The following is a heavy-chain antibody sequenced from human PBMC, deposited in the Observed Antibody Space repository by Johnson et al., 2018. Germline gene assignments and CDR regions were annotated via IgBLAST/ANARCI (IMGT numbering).Heavy chain of an antibody. CDR2: INPSGGST. CDR1: GYTFTSYY. J-gene: IGHJ1*01. V-gene: IGHV1-46*01. D-gene: IGHD3-9*01. Sequence: QVQLVESGAEVKKPGASVKVSCKASGYTFTSYYMHWVRQAPGQGLEWMGIINPSGGSTSYAQKFQGRVTMTRDTSTSTVYMELSSLRSEDTAVYYCARDGRLLRYFDWAFIFQHWGQGTLGTVSS. CDR3: ARDGRLLRYFDWAFIFQH.